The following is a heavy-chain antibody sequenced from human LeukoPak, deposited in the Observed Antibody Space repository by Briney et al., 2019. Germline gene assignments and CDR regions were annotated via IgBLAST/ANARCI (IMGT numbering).Heavy chain of an antibody. V-gene: IGHV1-69*06. CDR2: IIPIFGTA. CDR1: VGNFSSYA. CDR3: ARADSSGYYFI. D-gene: IGHD3-22*01. Sequence: AASVKVSCKASVGNFSSYAISWVRQAPGQGLEWMGRIIPIFGTANYAQKFQGRVTITADKSTSTAYMELSSLRSEDTAVYYCARADSSGYYFIWGQGTLFTVSS. J-gene: IGHJ4*02.